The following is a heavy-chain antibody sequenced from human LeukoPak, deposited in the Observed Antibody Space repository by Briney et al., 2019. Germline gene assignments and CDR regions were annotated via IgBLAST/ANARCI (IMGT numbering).Heavy chain of an antibody. Sequence: WETLSLTCTVSGYSISSDYYWGWIRQPPGKGLEWIVSIHHSGRTYYNPSLKSRVTISVDTSKNQFSLKLSSVTAADTAVYYCARDHLANLATRLFDPWGQGTLVTVSS. V-gene: IGHV4-38-2*02. J-gene: IGHJ5*02. CDR2: IHHSGRT. CDR3: ARDHLANLATRLFDP. CDR1: GYSISSDYY. D-gene: IGHD3-3*01.